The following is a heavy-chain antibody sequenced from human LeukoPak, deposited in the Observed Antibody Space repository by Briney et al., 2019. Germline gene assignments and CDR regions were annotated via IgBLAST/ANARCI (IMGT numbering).Heavy chain of an antibody. D-gene: IGHD4-17*01. J-gene: IGHJ4*02. Sequence: ASVKVSCKASGYTFNNFGINWVRQAPGRGLEWMGWISAYNGDTKYAEKFQGRVIMTTDTSTSTAYMEVWSLRSDDTAVYYCARQLNHGYGDYVDNWGQGTLVTVSS. CDR2: ISAYNGDT. CDR1: GYTFNNFG. CDR3: ARQLNHGYGDYVDN. V-gene: IGHV1-18*01.